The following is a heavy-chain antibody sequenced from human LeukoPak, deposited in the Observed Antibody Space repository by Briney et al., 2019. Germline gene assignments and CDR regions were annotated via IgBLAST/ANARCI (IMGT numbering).Heavy chain of an antibody. D-gene: IGHD2-21*01. CDR2: IYYSGST. Sequence: SETLSLTCTVSGGSISSYYWSWIRQPPGKGLEWIGYIYYSGSTNYNPSLKSRVTISVDTSKNQFSLKLSSVTSADAAVYYCARGVVIAPQTFDYWGQGTLVTVSS. J-gene: IGHJ4*02. V-gene: IGHV4-59*01. CDR3: ARGVVIAPQTFDY. CDR1: GGSISSYY.